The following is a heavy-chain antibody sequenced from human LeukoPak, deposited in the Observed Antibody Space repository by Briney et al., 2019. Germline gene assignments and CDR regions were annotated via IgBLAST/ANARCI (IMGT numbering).Heavy chain of an antibody. CDR2: IKSKTDGGTT. Sequence: GGSLRLSCAASGFTFSNAWMSWVRQAPGKGLEWVGRIKSKTDGGTTDYAAPVKGRFTISRDDSKNTLYLQMNSLKTEDTAVYYCTTDLEIQLWFRHYYYYVDVWGKGTTVTVSS. CDR1: GFTFSNAW. V-gene: IGHV3-15*01. D-gene: IGHD5-18*01. J-gene: IGHJ6*03. CDR3: TTDLEIQLWFRHYYYYVDV.